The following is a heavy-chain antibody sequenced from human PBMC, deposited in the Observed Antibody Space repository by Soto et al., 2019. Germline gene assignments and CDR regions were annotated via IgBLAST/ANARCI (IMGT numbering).Heavy chain of an antibody. CDR3: AKTSGYDFWSGYYRNSIDY. D-gene: IGHD3-3*01. Sequence: GVSPRLSFAASGFTFSSYCMHWVRQAPGKGLEWVAVISYDGSNKYYADSVKGRFTISRDNSKNTLYLQMNSLRAEDTAVYYCAKTSGYDFWSGYYRNSIDYWGQGTLVTVSS. CDR2: ISYDGSNK. V-gene: IGHV3-30*18. CDR1: GFTFSSYC. J-gene: IGHJ4*02.